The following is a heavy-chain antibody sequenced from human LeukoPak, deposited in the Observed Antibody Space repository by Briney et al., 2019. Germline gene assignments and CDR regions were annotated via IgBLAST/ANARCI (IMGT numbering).Heavy chain of an antibody. CDR3: ARHGLGGVPLGDAFDI. CDR1: GGSISSGGYY. Sequence: SETLSLTCTVSGGSISSGGYYWSWIRQHPGKGLEWIGYIYYSGSTNYNPSLKSRVTISVDTSKNQFSLKLSSVTAADTAVYYCARHGLGGVPLGDAFDIWGQGTMVTVSS. V-gene: IGHV4-61*08. CDR2: IYYSGST. J-gene: IGHJ3*02. D-gene: IGHD3-16*01.